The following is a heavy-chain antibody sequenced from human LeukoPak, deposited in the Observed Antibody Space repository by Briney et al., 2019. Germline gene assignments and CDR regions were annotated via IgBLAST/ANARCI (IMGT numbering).Heavy chain of an antibody. V-gene: IGHV5-51*01. D-gene: IGHD3-10*01. CDR3: ARDYGSGSGNWFDA. CDR2: MYPGDSDT. Sequence: GEPLKISCQGSGYRFSSYWIGWVRQMPGKGLEWMGTMYPGDSDTRYSPSFQGQVTMSVDKSITTAYLEWSGLKASDTAMYYCARDYGSGSGNWFDAWGQGALVTVSS. J-gene: IGHJ5*02. CDR1: GYRFSSYW.